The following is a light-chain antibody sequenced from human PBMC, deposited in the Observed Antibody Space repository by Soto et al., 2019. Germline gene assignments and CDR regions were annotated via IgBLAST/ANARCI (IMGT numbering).Light chain of an antibody. CDR2: GAS. V-gene: IGKV3-20*01. CDR3: QQYGSSLIT. J-gene: IGKJ5*01. Sequence: EIVLTQSPGTLSLSPGERATLSCRASQSVSSNYLAWYQQKPGQAPRLLIYGASSTATGIPDRFSGSGSGTDFTLTISRLEPEDFAVYYCQQYGSSLITFGQGTRLEIK. CDR1: QSVSSNY.